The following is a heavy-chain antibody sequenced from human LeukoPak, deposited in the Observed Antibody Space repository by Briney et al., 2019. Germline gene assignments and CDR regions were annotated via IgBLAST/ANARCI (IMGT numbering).Heavy chain of an antibody. D-gene: IGHD2-15*01. Sequence: SDTLSLTCTVSCLPISRGDYFGRWIRQPPGKGLGWIGYIYYNRSNFYHPSLESRVTISVDASKNQFSLKLSSVPAADTAVYYCARGSLVGDCSGGSCKSDFDYWGQGTLVSVSS. V-gene: IGHV4-30-4*02. CDR2: IYYNRSN. CDR1: CLPISRGDYF. J-gene: IGHJ4*02. CDR3: ARGSLVGDCSGGSCKSDFDY.